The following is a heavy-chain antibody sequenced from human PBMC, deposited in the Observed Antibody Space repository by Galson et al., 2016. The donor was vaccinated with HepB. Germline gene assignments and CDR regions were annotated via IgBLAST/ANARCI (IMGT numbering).Heavy chain of an antibody. V-gene: IGHV4-39*07. J-gene: IGHJ2*01. D-gene: IGHD3-10*01. CDR2: IYFSGST. Sequence: SETLSLTCTVSGGSISSSSYYWGWIRQPPGKGLEWIATIYFSGSTDYEPSLQSRVTVSIATSKNHFSLNVNSVTVADTAVYYCATGGVDAAGHWYFDLWGRGTLVTVSS. CDR1: GGSISSSSYY. CDR3: ATGGVDAAGHWYFDL.